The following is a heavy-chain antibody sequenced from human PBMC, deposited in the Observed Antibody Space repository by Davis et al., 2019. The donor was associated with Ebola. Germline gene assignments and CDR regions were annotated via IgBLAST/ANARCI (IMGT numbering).Heavy chain of an antibody. V-gene: IGHV1-69*13. CDR1: GGTFSSYA. Sequence: SVKVSCKASGGTFSSYAISWVRQAPGQGLEWMGGIIPIFGTANYAQKFQGRVTITADESTSTAYMELSSLRSEDTAVYYCARVWIGDSSGFGDAFDIWGQGTMVTVSS. J-gene: IGHJ3*02. CDR3: ARVWIGDSSGFGDAFDI. CDR2: IIPIFGTA. D-gene: IGHD6-19*01.